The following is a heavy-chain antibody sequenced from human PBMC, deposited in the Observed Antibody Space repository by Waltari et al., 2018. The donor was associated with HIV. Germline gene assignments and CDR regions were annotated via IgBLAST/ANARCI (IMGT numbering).Heavy chain of an antibody. J-gene: IGHJ4*02. CDR1: GFTITNAW. Sequence: EVQLVESGGGLVKPGESLRLPCAASGFTITNAWMSWVRQAPGKGLEWVGRIKSEDDGGTTDYAAPVKGRFTISRDDSKNALYLQMNSLKTEDTALYYCTSTGGGITDYWGQGTLVTVSS. D-gene: IGHD2-15*01. V-gene: IGHV3-15*01. CDR3: TSTGGGITDY. CDR2: IKSEDDGGTT.